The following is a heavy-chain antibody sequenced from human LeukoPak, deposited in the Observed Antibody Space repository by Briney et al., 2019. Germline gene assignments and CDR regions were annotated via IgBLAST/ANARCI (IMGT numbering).Heavy chain of an antibody. J-gene: IGHJ4*02. Sequence: SETLSLTCTVSGGSISSYYWSWIRQPPGKGLEWMGYIYYSGSTNYNPSLKSRVTISVDTSKNQFSLKLSSVTAADTAVYYCTRHIAAAGTFDYWGQGTLVTVSS. V-gene: IGHV4-59*08. CDR1: GGSISSYY. CDR2: IYYSGST. D-gene: IGHD6-13*01. CDR3: TRHIAAAGTFDY.